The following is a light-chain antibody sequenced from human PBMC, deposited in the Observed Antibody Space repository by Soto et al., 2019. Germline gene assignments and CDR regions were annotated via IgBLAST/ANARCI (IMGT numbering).Light chain of an antibody. V-gene: IGKV1-39*01. Sequence: DIQMTQSPSSLSASVGDRVTITCRASQSISSYLKWYHQKPGKAPKLLIYGVSSVQSGVASRFSGSGTGTDFTLTISSLQAEDFATDYCQQNYNTPRTFGQGTKVEIK. J-gene: IGKJ1*01. CDR2: GVS. CDR1: QSISSY. CDR3: QQNYNTPRT.